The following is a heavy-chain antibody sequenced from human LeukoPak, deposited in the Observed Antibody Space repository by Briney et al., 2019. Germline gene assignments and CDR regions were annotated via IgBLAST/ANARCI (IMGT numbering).Heavy chain of an antibody. CDR3: ARVNHGDLDY. V-gene: IGHV4-59*12. CDR2: IYYSGST. J-gene: IGHJ4*02. CDR1: GGSLSSYY. Sequence: SETLSLTCTVPGGSLSSYYWSWIRQPPGKGLEWIGYIYYSGSTTYNPSLKSRVTISVDTSKNQFSLKLSSVTAADTAVYYCARVNHGDLDYWGQGTLVTVSS. D-gene: IGHD4-17*01.